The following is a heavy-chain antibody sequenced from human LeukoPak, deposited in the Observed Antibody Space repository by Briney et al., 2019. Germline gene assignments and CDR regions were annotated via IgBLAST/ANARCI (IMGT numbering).Heavy chain of an antibody. Sequence: SETLSLTCAVYGGSFSGYYWSWIRQPPGKGLEWIGEINHSGSTNYNPSLKSRVTISVDTSKNQFSLKLSSVTAADTAVYYCARGGFRLKGQLTTVIRYYYYYGMDVWGQGTTVTVSS. CDR2: INHSGST. CDR1: GGSFSGYY. D-gene: IGHD4-11*01. V-gene: IGHV4-34*01. CDR3: ARGGFRLKGQLTTVIRYYYYYGMDV. J-gene: IGHJ6*02.